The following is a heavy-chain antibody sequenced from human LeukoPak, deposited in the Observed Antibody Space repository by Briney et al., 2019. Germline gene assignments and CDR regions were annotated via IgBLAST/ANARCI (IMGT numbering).Heavy chain of an antibody. J-gene: IGHJ4*02. D-gene: IGHD1-20*01. CDR3: ITLVSGINY. CDR2: INPKTGGS. V-gene: IGHV1-2*02. Sequence: ASVRVSCKASGYTFTGYYMHWVRPAPGQGLEWLGWINPKTGGSNYSQKFQGRVTMTSDTSTSTAYMEVSRLNSDDTAVYYCITLVSGINYWGQGTLVTVSS. CDR1: GYTFTGYY.